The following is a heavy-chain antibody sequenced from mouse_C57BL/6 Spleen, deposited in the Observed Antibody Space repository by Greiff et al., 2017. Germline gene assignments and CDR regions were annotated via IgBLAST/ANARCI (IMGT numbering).Heavy chain of an antibody. CDR1: GFTITSYW. CDR2: IDPSDSYT. D-gene: IGHD2-10*02. CDR3: ASGRYGWDY. V-gene: IGHV1-69*01. J-gene: IGHJ4*01. Sequence: QVQLQQPGAELVMPGASVKLSCKASGFTITSYWMHWVKQRPGQGLEWIGEIDPSDSYTNYNQKFQGKSTLTVDKSSSTAYMQLSSLTSEDTAVYYCASGRYGWDYWGQGTSVTVSA.